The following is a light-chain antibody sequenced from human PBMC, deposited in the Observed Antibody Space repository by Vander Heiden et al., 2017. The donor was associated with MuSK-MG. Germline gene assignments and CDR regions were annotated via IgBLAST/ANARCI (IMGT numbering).Light chain of an antibody. CDR3: AAWDDSLNGVV. CDR1: SSNIGSNP. J-gene: IGLJ2*01. V-gene: IGLV1-44*01. CDR2: SNN. Sequence: QSVLTQPPSASGTPGQRVTIPCSGSSSNIGSNPVNWYQQLPGTAPKLLIYSNNQRPSGVPDRFSGSKSGTSASLAISGLQSEDEADYYCAAWDDSLNGVVFGGGTKLTVL.